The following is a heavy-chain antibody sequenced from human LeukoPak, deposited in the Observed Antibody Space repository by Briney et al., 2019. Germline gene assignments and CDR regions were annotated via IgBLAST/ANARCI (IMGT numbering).Heavy chain of an antibody. CDR2: MNPNSGNT. J-gene: IGHJ6*03. CDR1: GYTFTSYD. CDR3: ARGAPYYYDSSGYYRPYYYYYYMDV. V-gene: IGHV1-8*03. D-gene: IGHD3-22*01. Sequence: GASVKVSFKASGYTFTSYDINWVRQATGQGLEWMGWMNPNSGNTGYAQKFQGRVTITRNTSISTAYMELSSLRSEDTAVYYCARGAPYYYDSSGYYRPYYYYYYMDVWGKGTTVTVSS.